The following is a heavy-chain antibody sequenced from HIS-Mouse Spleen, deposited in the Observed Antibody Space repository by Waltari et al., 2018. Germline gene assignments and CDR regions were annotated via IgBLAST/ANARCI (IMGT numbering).Heavy chain of an antibody. J-gene: IGHJ4*02. CDR1: GYTFTGYY. CDR2: MNPKSGGT. CDR3: ARARGGDRDPFDY. Sequence: QVQLVQSGAEVKKPGASVKVSCKASGYTFTGYYMHWVRQAPGQGLEWMGVMNPKSGGTTYAQKFQGRVTMTRDTSISPAYMGLSRLRSDDTAVYYCARARGGDRDPFDYWGQGTLVTVSS. V-gene: IGHV1-2*02. D-gene: IGHD4-17*01.